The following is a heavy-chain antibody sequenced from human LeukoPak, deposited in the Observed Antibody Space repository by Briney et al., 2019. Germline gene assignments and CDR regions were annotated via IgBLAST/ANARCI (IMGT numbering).Heavy chain of an antibody. V-gene: IGHV3-53*01. Sequence: GSLRLSCAASGFTVSGHYMTWVRQAPGKGLEWVSVIYDGGSPYYADSVKGRFTISRDSSKSTIYLQMNNLRAEDTAVYYCARGGYCSVTTCHKGNWFDPWGQGTLVTVSS. CDR3: ARGGYCSVTTCHKGNWFDP. CDR1: GFTVSGHY. D-gene: IGHD2-2*01. CDR2: IYDGGSP. J-gene: IGHJ5*02.